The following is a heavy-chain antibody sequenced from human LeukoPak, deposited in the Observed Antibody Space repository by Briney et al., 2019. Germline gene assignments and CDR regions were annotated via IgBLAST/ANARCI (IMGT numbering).Heavy chain of an antibody. CDR2: IRSKANSYAT. Sequence: GGSLRLSCAASGFTFSGSAMHWVRQASGKGLEWVGRIRSKANSYATAYAASVKGRFTISRDDSKNTAYLQMNSLKTEDTAVYYCTGGSIDGDYVLGYWGQGTLVTVSS. CDR3: TGGSIDGDYVLGY. V-gene: IGHV3-73*01. CDR1: GFTFSGSA. D-gene: IGHD4-17*01. J-gene: IGHJ4*02.